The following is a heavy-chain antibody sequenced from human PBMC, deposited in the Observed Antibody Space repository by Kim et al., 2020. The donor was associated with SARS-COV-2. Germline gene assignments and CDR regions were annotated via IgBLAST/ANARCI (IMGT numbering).Heavy chain of an antibody. CDR2: ISYDGSNK. CDR1: GFTFSSYA. Sequence: GGSLRLSCAASGFTFSSYAMHWVRQAPGKGLEWVAVISYDGSNKYYADSVKGRFTISRDNSKNTLYLQMNSLRAEDTAVYYCARVSGVVVAATVDYWGQGTLVTVSS. D-gene: IGHD2-15*01. CDR3: ARVSGVVVAATVDY. V-gene: IGHV3-30-3*01. J-gene: IGHJ4*02.